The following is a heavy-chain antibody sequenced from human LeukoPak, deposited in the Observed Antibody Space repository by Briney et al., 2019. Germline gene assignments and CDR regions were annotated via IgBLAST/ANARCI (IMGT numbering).Heavy chain of an antibody. V-gene: IGHV4-39*01. Sequence: SETLSLTCTVSGDSISSSGHWWGWIRQPPGEGLEWIGSISYSGSPSYKPSLKSRVTISVDTSKNQLSLRLSSVTAADTAVYYCARPSSSGSYYYWGQGTLVTVS. CDR3: ARPSSSGSYYY. J-gene: IGHJ4*02. D-gene: IGHD3-10*01. CDR1: GDSISSSGHW. CDR2: ISYSGSP.